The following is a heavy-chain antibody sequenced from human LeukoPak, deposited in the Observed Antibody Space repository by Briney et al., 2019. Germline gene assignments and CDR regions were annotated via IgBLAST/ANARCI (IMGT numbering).Heavy chain of an antibody. CDR3: ARDRSVGRNSNDAVDY. D-gene: IGHD1-1*01. J-gene: IGHJ4*02. Sequence: ASVKVSCKASGYTFTGYYMHWVRQAPGQGLEWMGWINPNSGGTNYAQKFQGRVTMTRDTSISTAYMELSRLRSDDTAVYYCARDRSVGRNSNDAVDYWGQGTLVTVSS. V-gene: IGHV1-2*02. CDR2: INPNSGGT. CDR1: GYTFTGYY.